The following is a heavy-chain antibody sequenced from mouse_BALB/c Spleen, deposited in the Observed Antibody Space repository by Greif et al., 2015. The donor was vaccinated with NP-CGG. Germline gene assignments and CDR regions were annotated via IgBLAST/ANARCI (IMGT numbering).Heavy chain of an antibody. CDR1: GYTFTSYW. V-gene: IGHV1-69*02. Sequence: QVQLKESGAELVRPGASVKLSCKASGYTFTSYWINWVKQRPGQGLEWIGNIYPSDSYTNYNQKFKDKATSTVDKSSSTAYMQLSSPTSEDSAVYYCTTLYYGNYVYYAMDYWGQGTSVTVSS. CDR2: IYPSDSYT. D-gene: IGHD2-1*01. J-gene: IGHJ4*01. CDR3: TTLYYGNYVYYAMDY.